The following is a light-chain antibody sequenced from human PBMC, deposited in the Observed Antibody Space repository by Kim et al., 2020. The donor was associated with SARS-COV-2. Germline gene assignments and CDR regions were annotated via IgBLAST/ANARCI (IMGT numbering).Light chain of an antibody. CDR3: QQYDDLPLT. Sequence: SASVGDRLTITCQASQGIGTHLNWYQQKPGKAPNLLIYDTFNLQTGVPSRFSGGVSGTHFTLTISSVQPEDVATYFCQQYDDLPLTFGGGTKVEI. J-gene: IGKJ4*01. CDR1: QGIGTH. V-gene: IGKV1-33*01. CDR2: DTF.